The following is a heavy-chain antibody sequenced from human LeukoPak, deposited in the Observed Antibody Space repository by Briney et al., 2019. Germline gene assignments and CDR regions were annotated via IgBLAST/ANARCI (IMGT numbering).Heavy chain of an antibody. Sequence: GESLKISCQGSGYSFTTYWIGWVRQMPGKGLEWVGIIYPGDSDAKYSPAFQGQVTISADKSINTAYLQWSNLKASDTAMYYCARHRSSSDLFDYWGQGTLVTVSS. V-gene: IGHV5-51*01. CDR2: IYPGDSDA. J-gene: IGHJ4*02. CDR1: GYSFTTYW. CDR3: ARHRSSSDLFDY. D-gene: IGHD6-6*01.